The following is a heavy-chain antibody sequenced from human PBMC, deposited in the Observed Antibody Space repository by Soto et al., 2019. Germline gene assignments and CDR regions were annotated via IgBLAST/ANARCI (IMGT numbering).Heavy chain of an antibody. CDR3: ARRGSGSYYDY. CDR1: GFTFSSYA. CDR2: ISGSGDST. V-gene: IGHV3-23*01. J-gene: IGHJ4*02. D-gene: IGHD1-26*01. Sequence: EVPLLESGGGLVQPGGSLRLSCAASGFTFSSYAMRWVRQAPGKGLEWVSAISGSGDSTYYADSVKGRFTISRDNSKNTLYLQMTSLRAEDTAKYYCARRGSGSYYDYWGQGTLVTVSS.